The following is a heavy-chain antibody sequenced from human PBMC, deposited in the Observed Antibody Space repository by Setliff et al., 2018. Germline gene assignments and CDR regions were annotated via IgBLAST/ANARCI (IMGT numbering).Heavy chain of an antibody. CDR2: ISADNGQT. V-gene: IGHV1-18*01. CDR3: ARERAYDGINYYGMDV. J-gene: IGHJ6*01. Sequence: ASVKVSCKTSGYSFTSYGISWVRQAPGQGLEWMGWISADNGQTRNVQSFQGRVTMTTDTTTSTAYMELRRLRSDDTAVYYCARERAYDGINYYGMDVWGQGTTVTVSS. CDR1: GYSFTSYG. D-gene: IGHD3-22*01.